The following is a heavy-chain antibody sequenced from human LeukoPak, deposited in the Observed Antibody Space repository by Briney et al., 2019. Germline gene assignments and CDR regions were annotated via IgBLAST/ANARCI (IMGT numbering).Heavy chain of an antibody. J-gene: IGHJ6*04. D-gene: IGHD2-2*01. Sequence: EASVKVSCEASGGTFSSYAISWVRQAPGQGLEWMGGIIPIFGTKNYAQTFKGRVTITADKSTSTAYMELSSLRSEDTAVYYCARYCSSSSCYYYYGMDVWGKGTTVTVSS. CDR2: IIPIFGTK. V-gene: IGHV1-69*06. CDR3: ARYCSSSSCYYYYGMDV. CDR1: GGTFSSYA.